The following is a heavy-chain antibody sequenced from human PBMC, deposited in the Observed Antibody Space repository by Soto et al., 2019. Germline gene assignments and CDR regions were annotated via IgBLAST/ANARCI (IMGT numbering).Heavy chain of an antibody. CDR3: ARATYSSSYYFDS. D-gene: IGHD6-6*01. J-gene: IGHJ4*02. CDR2: IGSSGSTI. V-gene: IGHV3-48*03. Sequence: PGGSLRLSCAASGFTFSSFEMNWVRQAPGKGLEWVSKIGSSGSTIWYADSVKGRFTISRDNAKNSLYLQMNSLRGEDTAVYYRARATYSSSYYFDSWGQGTRGTSPQ. CDR1: GFTFSSFE.